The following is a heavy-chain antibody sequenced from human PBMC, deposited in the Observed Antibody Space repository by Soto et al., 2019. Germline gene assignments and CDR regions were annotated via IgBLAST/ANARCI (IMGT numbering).Heavy chain of an antibody. D-gene: IGHD3-3*01. CDR3: AKDLRPDGRYDLDY. J-gene: IGHJ4*02. CDR2: IIGNSEAT. V-gene: IGHV3-23*01. CDR1: GFNFNIYA. Sequence: GGSRRLSCAAYGFNFNIYAMNWVRQAPGKGLEWVACIIGNSEATYYADSVKGRFTISRDNSNHILYLQLSSLRVEDTAIYYCAKDLRPDGRYDLDYWGQGTQVTVSS.